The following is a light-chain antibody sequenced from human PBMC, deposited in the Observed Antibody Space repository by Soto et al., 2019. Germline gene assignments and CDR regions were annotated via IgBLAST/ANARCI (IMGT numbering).Light chain of an antibody. Sequence: EIVLTQSPATLSLSPGERATLSCRASQSVSSNLAWYQQKPGQAPRLLIYGASSRATGIPDRFSGSGSGTDFTLTISRLEPEDFAVYYCQQYGVALWTFGQGTKVDIK. CDR2: GAS. CDR1: QSVSSN. V-gene: IGKV3-20*01. J-gene: IGKJ1*01. CDR3: QQYGVALWT.